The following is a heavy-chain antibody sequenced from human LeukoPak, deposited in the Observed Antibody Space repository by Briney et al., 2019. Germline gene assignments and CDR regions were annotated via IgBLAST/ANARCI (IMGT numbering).Heavy chain of an antibody. D-gene: IGHD3-22*01. CDR3: ARGHYYYASSGYYDPTDAFDI. Sequence: SVKVSCKASGGTFSSYAISWVRQAPGQGLEWMGRIIPIFGTANYAQKFQGRVTITTDESTSTAYMELSSLRSEDTAVYYCARGHYYYASSGYYDPTDAFDIWGQGTMVTVSS. CDR1: GGTFSSYA. V-gene: IGHV1-69*05. CDR2: IIPIFGTA. J-gene: IGHJ3*02.